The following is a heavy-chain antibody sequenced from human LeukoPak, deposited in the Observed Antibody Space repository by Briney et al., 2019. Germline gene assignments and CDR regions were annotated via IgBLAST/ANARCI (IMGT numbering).Heavy chain of an antibody. CDR1: GFTFSSYW. Sequence: GGSLRLSCAASGFTFSSYWMNWVRQAPGKGLEWVANIKQDGGDKYYVDSVKVRFTISRDNAKNSLYLQMNSLRAEDTAVYYCARYYYDSSGYYCLDYWGQGTLVTVSS. CDR3: ARYYYDSSGYYCLDY. D-gene: IGHD3-22*01. V-gene: IGHV3-7*01. J-gene: IGHJ4*02. CDR2: IKQDGGDK.